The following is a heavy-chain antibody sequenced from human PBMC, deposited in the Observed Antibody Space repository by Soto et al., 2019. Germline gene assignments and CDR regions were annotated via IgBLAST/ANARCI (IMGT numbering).Heavy chain of an antibody. V-gene: IGHV4-59*08. Sequence: SETLSLTCPVSGGSISSYYLSWIRQPPGKGLEWIGYIYYSGSTNYNPSLKSRVTISVDTSKNQFSLKLSSVTAADTAVYYCARHVSSGYTLSFDYWGQGTLVTVSS. CDR3: ARHVSSGYTLSFDY. J-gene: IGHJ4*02. CDR1: GGSISSYY. CDR2: IYYSGST. D-gene: IGHD5-12*01.